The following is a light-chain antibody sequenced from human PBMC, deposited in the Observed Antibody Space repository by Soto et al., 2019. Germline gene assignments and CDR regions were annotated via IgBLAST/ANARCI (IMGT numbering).Light chain of an antibody. CDR2: DAS. J-gene: IGKJ4*01. V-gene: IGKV3-15*01. CDR3: QQYYYWPLT. CDR1: QSIDTY. Sequence: EIVLTQSPATLSSSPGERATLSCRASQSIDTYLAWYQQKPGQAPRLLIYDASTRATGIPARFSGSGSVTEFTLTISSLQSEDFAVYYCQQYYYWPLTFGGGTKVDIK.